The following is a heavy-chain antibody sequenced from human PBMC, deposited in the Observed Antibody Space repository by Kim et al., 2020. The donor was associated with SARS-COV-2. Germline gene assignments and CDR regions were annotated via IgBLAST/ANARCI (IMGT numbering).Heavy chain of an antibody. D-gene: IGHD3-10*01. CDR3: ARVLAIEVRGYYYYGMDV. Sequence: GGSLRLSCAASGFTVSSNYMSWVRQAPGKGLEWVSVIYSGGSTYYSDSVKGRFTISRHNSKNTLYLQMNSLRAEDTAVYYCARVLAIEVRGYYYYGMDVWGQGTTVTVSS. V-gene: IGHV3-53*04. CDR2: IYSGGST. CDR1: GFTVSSNY. J-gene: IGHJ6*02.